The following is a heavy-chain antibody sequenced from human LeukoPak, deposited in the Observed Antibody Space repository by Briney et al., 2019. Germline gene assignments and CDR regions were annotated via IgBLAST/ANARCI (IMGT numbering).Heavy chain of an antibody. D-gene: IGHD1-26*01. Sequence: GGSLRPSCAASGFTFSSYSMNWVRQAPGKGLEWVSSISSSSSYIYYADSVKGRFTISRDNAKNSLYLQMNSLRAEDTAVYYCARVVGATPVDYWGQGTLVTVSS. CDR3: ARVVGATPVDY. CDR1: GFTFSSYS. V-gene: IGHV3-21*01. J-gene: IGHJ4*02. CDR2: ISSSSSYI.